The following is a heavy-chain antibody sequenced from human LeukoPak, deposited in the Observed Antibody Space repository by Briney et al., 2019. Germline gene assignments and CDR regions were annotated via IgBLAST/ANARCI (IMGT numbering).Heavy chain of an antibody. V-gene: IGHV4-39*01. J-gene: IGHJ5*02. CDR3: ERPSPAYTQLDL. CDR2: IYYSGST. CDR1: GGSISSRSYY. D-gene: IGHD2-21*01. Sequence: SETLSLTCTVSGGSISSRSYYWGWIRQPPGKWLEWIGSIYYSGSTYYNPSLKSRVTISVDASKNQFSLKLSSVTATDTAVYYCERPSPAYTQLDLWGQGTLVTVSS.